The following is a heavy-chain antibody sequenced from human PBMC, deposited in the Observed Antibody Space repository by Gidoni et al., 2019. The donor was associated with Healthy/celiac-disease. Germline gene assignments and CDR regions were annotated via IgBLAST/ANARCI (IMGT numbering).Heavy chain of an antibody. V-gene: IGHV3-49*04. CDR3: TRAARYYYDSSGYYNPLQSDYFYY. CDR1: GFTFGEYA. Sequence: EVQLVESGGGLVQPGRSLRLSCTASGFTFGEYAMSWVGQDPGKGLEWVGVIRSKAYGGTTEYAASVKGRFTISRDDSKSIAYLQMNSLKTEDTAVYYCTRAARYYYDSSGYYNPLQSDYFYYWGQGTLVTVSS. CDR2: IRSKAYGGTT. D-gene: IGHD3-22*01. J-gene: IGHJ4*02.